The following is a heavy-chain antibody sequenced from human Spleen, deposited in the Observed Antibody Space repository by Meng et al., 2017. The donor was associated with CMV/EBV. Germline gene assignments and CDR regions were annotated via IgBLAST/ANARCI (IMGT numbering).Heavy chain of an antibody. Sequence: GESLKISCAVSEFTFSVYWMQWVRQAPGKGLEWVSRISGDASSIRYADSVKGRFTISRDNAENTLFLQMYSLRVEDTAVYYCARGGRDTSASRSFDSWGQGTLVTVSS. V-gene: IGHV3-74*01. D-gene: IGHD6-6*01. CDR3: ARGGRDTSASRSFDS. CDR2: ISGDASSI. CDR1: EFTFSVYW. J-gene: IGHJ5*01.